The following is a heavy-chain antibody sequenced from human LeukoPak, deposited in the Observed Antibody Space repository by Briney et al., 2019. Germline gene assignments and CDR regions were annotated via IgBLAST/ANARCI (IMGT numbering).Heavy chain of an antibody. J-gene: IGHJ5*02. CDR2: IYYSGST. D-gene: IGHD3-22*01. CDR1: DDSIRSSAYY. CDR3: ARASGGYYNNWFDP. V-gene: IGHV4-39*07. Sequence: SETPSLTCAVSDDSIRSSAYYWGWIRQPPGKGLEWIGSIYYSGSTYYNPSLKSRVTISIDTSKNQFSLKLSSVTAADTAVYYCARASGGYYNNWFDPWGQGTLVTVSS.